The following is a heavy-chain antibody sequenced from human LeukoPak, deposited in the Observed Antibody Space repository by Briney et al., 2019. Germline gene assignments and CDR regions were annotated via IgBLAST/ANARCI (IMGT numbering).Heavy chain of an antibody. CDR2: ISGNGGST. CDR3: AKHIVVVPAAMAGYFDY. CDR1: GFTFSSYA. J-gene: IGHJ4*02. Sequence: GGSLRLSCAASGFTFSSYAMSWVRQAPGKGLEWVSAISGNGGSTYYADSVKGRFTISRDNSKNTLYLQMNSLRAEDTAVYYCAKHIVVVPAAMAGYFDYWGQGTLVTVSS. V-gene: IGHV3-23*01. D-gene: IGHD2-2*01.